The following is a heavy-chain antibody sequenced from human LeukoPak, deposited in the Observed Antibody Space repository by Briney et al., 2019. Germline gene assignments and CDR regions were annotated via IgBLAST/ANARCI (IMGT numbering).Heavy chain of an antibody. CDR1: GFTFSNAW. CDR3: TTRGQLAPPFSLTYYYYYMDV. CDR2: SKSKTDGGTT. D-gene: IGHD6-6*01. V-gene: IGHV3-15*01. Sequence: GGSLRLSCAASGFTFSNAWMSWVRQAPGKGLEWVGRSKSKTDGGTTDYAAPVKGRFTISRDDSKNTLYLQMNSLKTEDTAVYYCTTRGQLAPPFSLTYYYYYMDVWGKGTTVTVSS. J-gene: IGHJ6*03.